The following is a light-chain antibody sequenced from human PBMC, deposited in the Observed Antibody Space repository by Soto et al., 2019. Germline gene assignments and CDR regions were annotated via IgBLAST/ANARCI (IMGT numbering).Light chain of an antibody. Sequence: DIQITQSPSTLSASVGDRVTITCRASEFISKFLAWYQQKPGTAPKLLIYQASRLESGVPSRFSGSGSGTEFPLTITSLQPDDFATYYCQHYNSYLETFGQGTKVEIK. CDR1: EFISKF. CDR3: QHYNSYLET. V-gene: IGKV1-5*03. CDR2: QAS. J-gene: IGKJ1*01.